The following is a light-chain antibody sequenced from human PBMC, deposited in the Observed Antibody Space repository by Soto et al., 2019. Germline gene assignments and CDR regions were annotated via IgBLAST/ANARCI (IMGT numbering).Light chain of an antibody. Sequence: DIQLTQSPSFLSASVGDRVTITCRASQDINTYLAWYQQKPGKAPKRLIFAASTLQNARPSRFSGSGSGTEFPVTITSLQPEDFANYYCQQRKSYPITFGQGTRLEIK. CDR1: QDINTY. J-gene: IGKJ5*01. CDR2: AAS. V-gene: IGKV1-9*01. CDR3: QQRKSYPIT.